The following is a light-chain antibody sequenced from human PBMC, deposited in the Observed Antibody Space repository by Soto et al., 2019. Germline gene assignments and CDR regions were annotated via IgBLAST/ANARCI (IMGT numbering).Light chain of an antibody. CDR3: QQYGSSSEIT. J-gene: IGKJ5*01. CDR2: GAS. Sequence: EIVFTQSPGTLSLSPGERASLSCRASQSVAGSYLAWYQQKPGQAPRLLIYGASSRATGFPDRFSGSGSGTDFTLTISGLEPEDSAVYYCQQYGSSSEITFGQGTRLEIK. CDR1: QSVAGSY. V-gene: IGKV3-20*01.